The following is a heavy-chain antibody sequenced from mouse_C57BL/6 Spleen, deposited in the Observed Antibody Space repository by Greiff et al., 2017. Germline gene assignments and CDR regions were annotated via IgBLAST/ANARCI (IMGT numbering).Heavy chain of an antibody. CDR1: GYTFTSYG. J-gene: IGHJ3*01. V-gene: IGHV1-81*01. D-gene: IGHD2-5*01. CDR2: IYPRSGNT. CDR3: ARVGAYYSNYGFAY. Sequence: QVQLQQSGAELARPGASVKLSCKASGYTFTSYGISWVKQRTGQGLEWIGEIYPRSGNTYYNEKFKGKATLTADKSSSTAYMELRRLTSEDSGVYFRARVGAYYSNYGFAYWGQGTLVTVSA.